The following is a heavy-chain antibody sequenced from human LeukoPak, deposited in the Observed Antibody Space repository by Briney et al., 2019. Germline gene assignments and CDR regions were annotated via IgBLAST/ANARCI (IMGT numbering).Heavy chain of an antibody. CDR1: GGSIFAYY. J-gene: IGHJ5*02. CDR2: IHSSGNT. CDR3: GRAGRYCTGGSCYGENWFDP. D-gene: IGHD2-15*01. Sequence: SGTLSLTCTVSGGSIFAYYWNWIRQPPGKGLEWLGYIHSSGNTRYNPSLRSRVTMSVDTSMNQFSLKLDSVTAADTAVYYCGRAGRYCTGGSCYGENWFDPWGQGTLVTVSS. V-gene: IGHV4-59*01.